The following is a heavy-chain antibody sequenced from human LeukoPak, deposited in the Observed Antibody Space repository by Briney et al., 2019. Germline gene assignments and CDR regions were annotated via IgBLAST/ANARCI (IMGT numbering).Heavy chain of an antibody. CDR1: GYTFTSYG. Sequence: ASVKVSCKASGYTFTSYGISWVRQAPGQGLEWMGWISAYNGNTNYAQKLQGRVTMTTDTSTSTAYMELRSLRSDDTAVYYCARDPSGPHYYDSSGYLGINDYWGQGTLVTVSS. D-gene: IGHD3-22*01. V-gene: IGHV1-18*01. CDR2: ISAYNGNT. CDR3: ARDPSGPHYYDSSGYLGINDY. J-gene: IGHJ4*02.